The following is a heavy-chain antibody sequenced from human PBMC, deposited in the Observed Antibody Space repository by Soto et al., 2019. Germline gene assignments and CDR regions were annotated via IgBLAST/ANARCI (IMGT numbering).Heavy chain of an antibody. D-gene: IGHD6-6*01. CDR3: AKDLEDSSAAYGADY. CDR2: ISSFGSND. CDR1: GFTFSTYD. J-gene: IGHJ4*02. V-gene: IGHV3-30*18. Sequence: QVQLVESGGGVFQPGRSLRLSCAASGFTFSTYDMHWVRQAPGKGLEWVAVISSFGSNDYYADYVKGRFTISRDNSKNTLYVQMNRLRAEETAVYYCAKDLEDSSAAYGADYWGQGTLVTGSS.